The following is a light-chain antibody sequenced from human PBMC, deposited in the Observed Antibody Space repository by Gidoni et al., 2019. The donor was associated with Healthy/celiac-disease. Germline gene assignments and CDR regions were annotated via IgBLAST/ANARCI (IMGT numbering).Light chain of an antibody. CDR2: ADS. CDR3: QVWDSSSDWV. V-gene: IGLV3-21*02. Sequence: SSVLTQPPSVSVAPGQTARITCGGNNLGSKSVHWYQQKPGQAPVLVVYADSDRPSGIPERFSGSNSGNTATLTISRVEAGDEADYYCQVWDSSSDWVFGGGTKLTVL. CDR1: NLGSKS. J-gene: IGLJ3*02.